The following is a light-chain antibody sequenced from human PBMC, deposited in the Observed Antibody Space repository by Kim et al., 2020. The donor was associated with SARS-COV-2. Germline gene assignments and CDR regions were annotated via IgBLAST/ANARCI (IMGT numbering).Light chain of an antibody. CDR2: YDS. Sequence: SYVLTQPPSVSVAPGKTARITCGGNNIGDKSVHWYQQKPGQAPVVVISYDSDRPSGIPERFSGSNSGNTATVTISRVEAGDEADYYCQVWDSSSDHPVFGGGTKLTVL. J-gene: IGLJ2*01. CDR1: NIGDKS. V-gene: IGLV3-21*04. CDR3: QVWDSSSDHPV.